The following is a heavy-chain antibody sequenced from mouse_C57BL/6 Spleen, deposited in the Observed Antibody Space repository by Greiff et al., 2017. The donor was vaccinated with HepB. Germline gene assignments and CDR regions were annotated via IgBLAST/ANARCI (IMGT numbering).Heavy chain of an antibody. CDR1: GYTFTSYT. CDR3: ERSPMITTVGWDCFDY. V-gene: IGHV1-4*01. Sequence: VQLQQSGAELARPGASVKMSCKASGYTFTSYTMHWVKQRPGQGLEWIGYINPSSGYTKYNQKFKDKATLTADKSSSTAYMQLSSLTSENSAVYYSERSPMITTVGWDCFDYWGQGTTLTVSS. D-gene: IGHD1-1*01. J-gene: IGHJ2*01. CDR2: INPSSGYT.